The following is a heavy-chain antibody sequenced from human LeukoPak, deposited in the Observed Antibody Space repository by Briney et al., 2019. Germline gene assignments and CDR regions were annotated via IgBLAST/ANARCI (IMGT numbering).Heavy chain of an antibody. Sequence: PSETLSLTCGVSGDSVSGYYWSWIRRPPEKGLEWIGYIHSSGSTNYSPSLKSRLALSVDTSKNQFSLNLNSVTAADTAVYYCARDKAGRYDSSGYYHPIDYWGQGTLVTVSS. CDR2: IHSSGST. V-gene: IGHV4-59*02. D-gene: IGHD3-22*01. CDR3: ARDKAGRYDSSGYYHPIDY. J-gene: IGHJ4*02. CDR1: GDSVSGYY.